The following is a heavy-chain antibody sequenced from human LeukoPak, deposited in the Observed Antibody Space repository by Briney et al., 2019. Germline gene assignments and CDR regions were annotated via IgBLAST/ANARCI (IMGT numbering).Heavy chain of an antibody. CDR1: GGSFSGYY. D-gene: IGHD3-10*01. Sequence: SETLSLTCAVYGGSFSGYYWSWIRHPPGKGLEWIGEINHSGSTNYNPSLKSRVTISVDTSKNQFSLKLSSVTAADTAVYYCARGAMVRGVRGDYWGQGTLVTVSS. CDR3: ARGAMVRGVRGDY. V-gene: IGHV4-34*01. CDR2: INHSGST. J-gene: IGHJ4*02.